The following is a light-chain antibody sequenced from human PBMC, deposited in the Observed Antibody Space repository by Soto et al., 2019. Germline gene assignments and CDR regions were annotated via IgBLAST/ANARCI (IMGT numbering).Light chain of an antibody. CDR1: QSISSW. CDR2: DAS. J-gene: IGKJ1*01. V-gene: IGKV1-5*01. Sequence: DIQMTQSPSTLSASVGDRVTITCRASQSISSWLAWYQQKPGKAPNLLIYDASSLESGVPPRFSGSGSGTEFTLTIRSLQPDDFATYYCQQYEGFSRTFGQGTKVEIK. CDR3: QQYEGFSRT.